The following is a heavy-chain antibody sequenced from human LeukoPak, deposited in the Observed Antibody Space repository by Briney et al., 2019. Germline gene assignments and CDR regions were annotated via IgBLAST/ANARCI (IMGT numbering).Heavy chain of an antibody. V-gene: IGHV2-5*02. CDR2: IFWDGDE. D-gene: IGHD3-22*01. Sequence: SGPTLVKPTQTLTLTCTFSGFSLTTRGVGVGWIRQPPGKALEWLALIFWDGDERYSPSLKSRLTISKDTSKNQVILTMANMDPADTATYYCALNYYDSSAYYYYFDYWGQGTLVTVSS. CDR3: ALNYYDSSAYYYYFDY. J-gene: IGHJ4*02. CDR1: GFSLTTRGVG.